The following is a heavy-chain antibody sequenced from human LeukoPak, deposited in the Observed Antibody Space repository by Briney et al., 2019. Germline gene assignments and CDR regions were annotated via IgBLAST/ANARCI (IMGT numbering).Heavy chain of an antibody. D-gene: IGHD2-2*01. CDR2: INHSGST. V-gene: IGHV4-34*01. CDR3: AREDVVVLGTYTYYYGMDV. J-gene: IGHJ6*02. Sequence: SETLSLTCAVYGGSFSGYYWSWIRQPPGKGLEWIGEINHSGSTNYNPSLKSRVTMSVDTSKNQLSLKLSSVTAADTAVYYCAREDVVVLGTYTYYYGMDVWGQGTTVTVSS. CDR1: GGSFSGYY.